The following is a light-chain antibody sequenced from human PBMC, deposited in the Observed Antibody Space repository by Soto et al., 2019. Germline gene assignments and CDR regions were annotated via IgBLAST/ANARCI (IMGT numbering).Light chain of an antibody. V-gene: IGKV1-5*03. Sequence: DIQMTQSPSTLSASVGDRVTITCRAGQSISIWLAWYQQKPGRAPKFLIYKASDLENGVPSRFSGSGSGTEFTLTISSLQPDDFATYYCQQYNSYWTFGQGTKADI. CDR2: KAS. CDR3: QQYNSYWT. J-gene: IGKJ1*01. CDR1: QSISIW.